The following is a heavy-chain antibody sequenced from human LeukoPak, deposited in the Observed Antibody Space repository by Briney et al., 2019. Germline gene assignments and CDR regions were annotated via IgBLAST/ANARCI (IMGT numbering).Heavy chain of an antibody. J-gene: IGHJ4*02. CDR1: GYTFTGYY. CDR2: INPNSGGT. CDR3: GRDGGGGYSSSGVPVGLQQLATDY. V-gene: IGHV1-2*06. Sequence: ASVKVSCKASGYTFTGYYMHWVRQAPGQGLEWMGRINPNSGGTNYAQKFQGRVTMTRDTSISTAYMELSRLRSDDTAVYYCGRDGGGGYSSSGVPVGLQQLATDYWGQGTLVTVSS. D-gene: IGHD6-6*01.